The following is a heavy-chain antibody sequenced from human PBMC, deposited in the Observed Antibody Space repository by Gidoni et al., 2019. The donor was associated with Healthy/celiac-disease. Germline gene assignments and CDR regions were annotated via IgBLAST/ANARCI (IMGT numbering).Heavy chain of an antibody. CDR2: INHSGST. V-gene: IGHV4-34*01. D-gene: IGHD3-3*02. Sequence: QVQLQQWGAGLLKPSETLSLTCAVYGGSFSGYYWSWIRQPPGKGLEWIGEINHSGSTNYNPSLKSRVTISVDTSKNQFSLKLSSVTAADTAVYYCARRSMGRAFDIWGQGTMVTVSS. CDR1: GGSFSGYY. J-gene: IGHJ3*02. CDR3: ARRSMGRAFDI.